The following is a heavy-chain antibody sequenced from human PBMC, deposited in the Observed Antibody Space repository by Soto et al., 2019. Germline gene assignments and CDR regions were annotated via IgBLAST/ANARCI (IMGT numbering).Heavy chain of an antibody. V-gene: IGHV3-30*18. Sequence: QVQLVESGGGVVQPGRSLRLSCAASGFTFNTYGMHWVRQAPGKGLEWVAVISYDGSNKYYADSVKGRLTISRDNSKNTLYLQMNSLRAEDTTVYYCAKGQHCSSSTSCYFYYYGMDVWGQGTTLAVSS. CDR3: AKGQHCSSSTSCYFYYYGMDV. CDR2: ISYDGSNK. D-gene: IGHD2-2*01. CDR1: GFTFNTYG. J-gene: IGHJ6*02.